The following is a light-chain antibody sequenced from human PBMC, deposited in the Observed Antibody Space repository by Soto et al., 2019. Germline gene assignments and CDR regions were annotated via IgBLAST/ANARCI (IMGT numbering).Light chain of an antibody. Sequence: EGVLKQYPGTLSLSPGERATLSCRASQSVSNNYLAWYQQKPGQAPRLLIYDASTRATGIPARFIGSGSGTDFTLTISSLEPEDFAVYYCQQRSNWPPIPFGQGTLLAIK. CDR3: QQRSNWPPIP. CDR1: QSVSNNY. J-gene: IGKJ5*01. CDR2: DAS. V-gene: IGKV3-11*01.